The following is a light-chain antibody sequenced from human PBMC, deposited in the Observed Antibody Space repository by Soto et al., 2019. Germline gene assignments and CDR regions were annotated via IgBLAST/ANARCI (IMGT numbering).Light chain of an antibody. CDR1: QSVSNNY. CDR2: GAS. J-gene: IGKJ2*01. Sequence: EIVLTQSPGTLSLSPGETATLSCGASQSVSNNYLAWYQQRVGQAPRLLIYGASSRAPGIPDRFTGRGSGTDFTLTMSRLESEDFAVYHCQQYATTRYTFDQAT. V-gene: IGKV3-20*01. CDR3: QQYATTRYT.